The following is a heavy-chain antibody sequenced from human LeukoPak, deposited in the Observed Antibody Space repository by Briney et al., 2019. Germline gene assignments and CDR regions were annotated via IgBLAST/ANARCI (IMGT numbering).Heavy chain of an antibody. J-gene: IGHJ3*02. Sequence: GRSLRLSCAASGFTFSSYAMHWVRQAPGKGLEWVAVISYDGSNKYYADSVKGRFTISRDNSKNTLYLQMNSLRAEDTAVYYCAREGGGSSRGHFDIWGQGTMVTVSS. D-gene: IGHD2-15*01. CDR1: GFTFSSYA. CDR2: ISYDGSNK. V-gene: IGHV3-30-3*01. CDR3: AREGGGSSRGHFDI.